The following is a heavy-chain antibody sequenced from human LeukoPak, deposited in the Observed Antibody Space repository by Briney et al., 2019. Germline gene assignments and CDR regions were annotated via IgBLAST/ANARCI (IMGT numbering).Heavy chain of an antibody. J-gene: IGHJ4*02. V-gene: IGHV4-59*01. CDR2: VYYTGST. D-gene: IGHD3-3*02. Sequence: PSETLSLTCSVSGGSISGYDWNWIRQPPGKGLEWIGYVYYTGSTNYNPSLKSRVTISLDTSENQFSLRLNSVTAADAAVYYCAGATSTSLGFRYFDYWGQGALVTVSS. CDR3: AGATSTSLGFRYFDY. CDR1: GGSISGYD.